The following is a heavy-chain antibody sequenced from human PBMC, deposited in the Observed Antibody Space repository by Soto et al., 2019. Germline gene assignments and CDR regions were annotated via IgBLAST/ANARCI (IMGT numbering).Heavy chain of an antibody. CDR2: ISGSGDSS. V-gene: IGHV3-23*01. CDR1: GFTFSSYA. D-gene: IGHD6-19*01. J-gene: IGHJ6*02. Sequence: VGSLRLSCAASGFTFSSYAMTWVRQAPGKGLEWVSVISGSGDSSYYADSVKGRFTISRDNSKNTLYLQMNSLRAEDTAVYYCARDKYTSGWLEGEGSYYYFYVMDVWGQGTTVTVSS. CDR3: ARDKYTSGWLEGEGSYYYFYVMDV.